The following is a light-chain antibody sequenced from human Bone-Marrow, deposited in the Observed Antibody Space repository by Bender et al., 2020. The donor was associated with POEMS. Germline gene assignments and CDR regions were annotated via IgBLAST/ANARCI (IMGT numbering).Light chain of an antibody. J-gene: IGLJ1*01. Sequence: YDLTQPPSVSVSPGQTARITCSGDKLGRKYFCWYRQKPGQSPDLLLYQDAKRPSGVPARFSGSKSGNTASLTISGLQAEDEAAYYCCSYRGRYILGVFGPGTKVTVL. CDR2: QDA. CDR1: KLGRKY. V-gene: IGLV3-1*01. CDR3: CSYRGRYILGV.